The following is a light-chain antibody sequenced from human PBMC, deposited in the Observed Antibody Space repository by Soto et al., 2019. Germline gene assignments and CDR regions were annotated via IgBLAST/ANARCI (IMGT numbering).Light chain of an antibody. J-gene: IGKJ4*01. Sequence: EIVLTQSPATLSLSPGERATLSCRASQSVSSSLAWYQQKPGQAPRLLIYDPSNRATDIPARFSGSGSGTDFTLTISNLEPEDSAVYYCQQRSKWPLTFGGGTKVEIK. CDR2: DPS. CDR1: QSVSSS. CDR3: QQRSKWPLT. V-gene: IGKV3-11*01.